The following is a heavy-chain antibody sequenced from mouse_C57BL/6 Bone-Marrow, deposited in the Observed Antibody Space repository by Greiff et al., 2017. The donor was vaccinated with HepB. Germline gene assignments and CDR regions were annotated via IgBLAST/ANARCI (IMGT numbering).Heavy chain of an antibody. Sequence: EVKLVESGGGLVQPGESLKLSCESNEYEFPSHDMSWVRKTPEKRLELVAAINSDGGSTYYLHTMERRFIISRANTKETLYLQMSSLRSGDTALYYCARHGSYGDYAMDYWGQGTSVTVSA. CDR3: ARHGSYGDYAMDY. V-gene: IGHV5-2*03. CDR1: EYEFPSHD. CDR2: INSDGGST. J-gene: IGHJ4*01. D-gene: IGHD1-1*02.